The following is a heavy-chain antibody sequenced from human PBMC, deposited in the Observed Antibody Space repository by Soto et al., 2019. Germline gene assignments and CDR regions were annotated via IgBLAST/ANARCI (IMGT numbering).Heavy chain of an antibody. CDR2: IFHSGST. V-gene: IGHV4-31*03. D-gene: IGHD2-15*01. CDR3: AIGGIAGHWFDP. CDR1: GDSISNGGFY. J-gene: IGHJ5*02. Sequence: QVQLQESGPGLVKPSQTLSLTCTVFGDSISNGGFYYSWIRQHPGQGLEWVGYIFHSGSTLSNPSLRSRVTLSADTSKNQLFLKLTSVTAADTAVYYCAIGGIAGHWFDPWGQGTLVTVSA.